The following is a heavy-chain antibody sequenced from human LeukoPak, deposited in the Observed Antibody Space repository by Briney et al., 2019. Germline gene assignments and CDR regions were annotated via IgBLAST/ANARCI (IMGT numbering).Heavy chain of an antibody. CDR3: AKDTGDTTRIRHFDY. J-gene: IGHJ4*02. CDR2: INPNSGGT. V-gene: IGHV1-2*02. CDR1: GYTFTGYI. Sequence: GASVKVSCKASGYTFTGYIMHWVRQAPGQGLEWMGWINPNSGGTNYAQKFQGRVTMTRDMSINTAYMELSRLRSDDAAVYFCAKDTGDTTRIRHFDYWGQGTRVTVSS. D-gene: IGHD1-26*01.